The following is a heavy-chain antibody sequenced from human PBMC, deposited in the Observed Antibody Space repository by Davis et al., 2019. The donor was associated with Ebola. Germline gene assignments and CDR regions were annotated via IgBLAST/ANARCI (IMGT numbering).Heavy chain of an antibody. CDR3: ARGLGMGWFDS. V-gene: IGHV4-59*01. Sequence: PSETLSLTCTVSGGSISSYYWSWIRQPPGKGLEWIGYIYYSGSTNYNPSLKSRVTISVDTSKNQFSLKLSSVTAADTAVYYCARGLGMGWFDSWGQGTPVTVSS. J-gene: IGHJ5*01. CDR1: GGSISSYY. CDR2: IYYSGST.